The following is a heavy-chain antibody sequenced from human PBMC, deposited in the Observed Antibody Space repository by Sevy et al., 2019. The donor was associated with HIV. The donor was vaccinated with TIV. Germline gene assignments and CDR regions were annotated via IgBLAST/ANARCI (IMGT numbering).Heavy chain of an antibody. J-gene: IGHJ6*02. CDR2: IDSGGST. Sequence: WGSLRLSCEASGFTVSGNCMAWVRLAPGKGLEWVSLIDSGGSTYYADSVKGRFTISRDNAKNTLYLQMNPLRAEDTAVYFCARDRYYDASGYYYYYYGMDVWGQGTTVTVSS. V-gene: IGHV3-66*01. CDR3: ARDRYYDASGYYYYYYGMDV. D-gene: IGHD3-22*01. CDR1: GFTVSGNC.